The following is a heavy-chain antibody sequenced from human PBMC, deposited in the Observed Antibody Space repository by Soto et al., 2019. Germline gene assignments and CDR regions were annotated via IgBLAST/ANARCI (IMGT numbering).Heavy chain of an antibody. CDR2: IKQDGSEK. CDR1: GFTFSNHW. CDR3: ARSWPGAFDT. V-gene: IGHV3-7*05. D-gene: IGHD1-26*01. J-gene: IGHJ4*02. Sequence: GGSLRLSCEASGFTFSNHWMSWVRQAPGKGLEWVANIKQDGSEKYYVDSVKGQFTISRDNAKNSLYLQMNSLRAEDTAVYFCARSWPGAFDTWGQGTLVPVSS.